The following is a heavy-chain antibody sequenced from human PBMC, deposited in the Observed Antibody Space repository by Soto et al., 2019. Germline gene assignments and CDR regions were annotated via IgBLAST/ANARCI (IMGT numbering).Heavy chain of an antibody. V-gene: IGHV4-31*03. CDR2: IHHTGST. D-gene: IGHD3-10*01. CDR1: AGSITSDEYY. CDR3: ARRPTGSGSSFFDY. Sequence: PSETLSLTCTVSAGSITSDEYYWNWIRYRPGKGLEWIGFIHHTGSTFYNPSLESRASISIDTSESQFSLNLASVTVADTAVYYCARRPTGSGSSFFDYWVRELWSPSPQ. J-gene: IGHJ4*02.